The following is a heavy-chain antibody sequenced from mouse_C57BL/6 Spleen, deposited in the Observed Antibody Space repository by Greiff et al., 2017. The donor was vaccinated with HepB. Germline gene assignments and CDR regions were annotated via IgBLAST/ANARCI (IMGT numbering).Heavy chain of an antibody. CDR1: GYAFSSYW. J-gene: IGHJ2*01. CDR2: IYPGDGDT. Sequence: QVQLKESGAELVKPGASVKISCKASGYAFSSYWMNWVKQRPGKGLEWIGQIYPGDGDTNYNGKFKGKATLTADKSSSTAYMQLSSLTSEDSAVYFCARRGLRRGDFDYWGQGTTLTVSS. V-gene: IGHV1-80*01. CDR3: ARRGLRRGDFDY. D-gene: IGHD2-4*01.